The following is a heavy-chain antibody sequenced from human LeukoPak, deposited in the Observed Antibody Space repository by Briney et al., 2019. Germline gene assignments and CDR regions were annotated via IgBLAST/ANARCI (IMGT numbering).Heavy chain of an antibody. CDR1: GYTFTDYY. CDR3: ARGYSYGPGDYYYVDV. D-gene: IGHD5-18*01. Sequence: SVKISCKVSGYTFTDYYMHWVQQAPGQGLEWMGGIIPIFGTANYAQKFQGIVTITADESTSTAYMELSSLRSEDTAVYYCARGYSYGPGDYYYVDVWGKGTTVTVSS. CDR2: IIPIFGTA. V-gene: IGHV1-69*13. J-gene: IGHJ6*03.